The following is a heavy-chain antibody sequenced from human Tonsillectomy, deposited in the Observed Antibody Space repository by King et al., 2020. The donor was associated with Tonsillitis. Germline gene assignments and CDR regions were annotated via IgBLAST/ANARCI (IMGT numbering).Heavy chain of an antibody. CDR3: ARHGRQLLGNEHYFDY. CDR2: IYYSGST. J-gene: IGHJ4*02. V-gene: IGHV4-39*01. Sequence: LQLQESGPGLVKPSETLSLTCTVSGGSISSSSYYWGWIRQPPGKGLEWIGTIYYSGSTYYNPSLKSRVTISVDSSKNQFSLRLSSVTAADTAVYYCARHGRQLLGNEHYFDYWGQGTLVTVSS. D-gene: IGHD6-13*01. CDR1: GGSISSSSYY.